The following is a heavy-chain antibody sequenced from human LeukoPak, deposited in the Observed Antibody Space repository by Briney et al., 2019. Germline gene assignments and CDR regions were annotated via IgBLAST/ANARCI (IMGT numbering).Heavy chain of an antibody. J-gene: IGHJ4*02. D-gene: IGHD3-10*01. V-gene: IGHV5-51*01. CDR2: IYPGDSGT. Sequence: PGGSLRLSCKGSGYSFTSYWIGWVRQMPGKGLEWMGIIYPGDSGTRYSPSFQGQVTISADKSTSTAYLQWSSLKASDTAMYYCARVESSGDYFDYWGQGTLVTVSS. CDR3: ARVESSGDYFDY. CDR1: GYSFTSYW.